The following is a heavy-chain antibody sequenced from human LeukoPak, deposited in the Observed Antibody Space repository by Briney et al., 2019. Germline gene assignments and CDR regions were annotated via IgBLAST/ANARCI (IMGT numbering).Heavy chain of an antibody. Sequence: GGSLRLSCAASGFTFSGYSMNWVRQAPGKGLEWVSSIISSGRNIYYADSVKGRFTISRDNAKNSLYLQMNRLRAEVTAVYYCARTGFSSSWYFRYFDYWGQGTLVSVSS. J-gene: IGHJ4*02. V-gene: IGHV3-21*01. CDR2: IISSGRNI. D-gene: IGHD6-13*01. CDR3: ARTGFSSSWYFRYFDY. CDR1: GFTFSGYS.